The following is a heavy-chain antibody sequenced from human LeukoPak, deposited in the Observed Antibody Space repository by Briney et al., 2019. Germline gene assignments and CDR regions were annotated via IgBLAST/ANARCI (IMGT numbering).Heavy chain of an antibody. CDR1: GYSISSGYY. D-gene: IGHD1-26*01. Sequence: SETLSLTCAVSGYSISSGYYWGWIRQPPGKGLEWIGSIYHSGSTYYNPSLKSQVTISVDTSKNQFSLKLSSVTAADTAVYYCARVGGSYSDFDYWGQGTLVTVSS. J-gene: IGHJ4*02. CDR3: ARVGGSYSDFDY. V-gene: IGHV4-38-2*01. CDR2: IYHSGST.